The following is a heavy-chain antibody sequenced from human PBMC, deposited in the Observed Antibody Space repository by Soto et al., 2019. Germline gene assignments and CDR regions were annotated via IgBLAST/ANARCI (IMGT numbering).Heavy chain of an antibody. D-gene: IGHD5-12*01. CDR3: TRGESGYNSSPFDY. CDR1: GFTFGDYS. V-gene: IGHV3-49*04. Sequence: AGGSLRLSCTTPGFTFGDYSMNWVRQAPGKGLEWVSFIRSKAYGGTTEYAASVKGRFTISRDDSKSIYYLQMNSLKTEDTDVYYCTRGESGYNSSPFDYWGQGTLVTVSS. CDR2: IRSKAYGGTT. J-gene: IGHJ4*02.